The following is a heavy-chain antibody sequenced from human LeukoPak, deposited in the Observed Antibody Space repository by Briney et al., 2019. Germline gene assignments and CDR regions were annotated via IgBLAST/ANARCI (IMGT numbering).Heavy chain of an antibody. D-gene: IGHD4-23*01. Sequence: PSETLSLTCTDSGGSISSWTYYWGWIRQPPGKGLEWIGTIYYGGTNYYNPSLKSRVTISVDTSKNQFSLNLNSVTAADTAVYFCAYGSNSAADHWGQGTLVTVFS. J-gene: IGHJ4*02. V-gene: IGHV4-39*01. CDR1: GGSISSWTYY. CDR2: IYYGGTN. CDR3: AYGSNSAADH.